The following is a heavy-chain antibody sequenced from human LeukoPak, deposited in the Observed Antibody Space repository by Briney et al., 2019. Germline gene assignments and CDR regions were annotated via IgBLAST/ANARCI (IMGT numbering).Heavy chain of an antibody. CDR3: ATDRGWRTSGYYLYYFEY. CDR2: IKNDGSEK. Sequence: GGSLRLSCTASGFVFRNYFMSWVRQAPGKGLEWVASIKNDGSEKYYVDSVRGRYTISRDNTKNSLYLQMSSLRAEDTAVYYCATDRGWRTSGYYLYYFEYWGQGTLVTFSS. J-gene: IGHJ4*02. CDR1: GFVFRNYF. V-gene: IGHV3-7*01. D-gene: IGHD3-3*01.